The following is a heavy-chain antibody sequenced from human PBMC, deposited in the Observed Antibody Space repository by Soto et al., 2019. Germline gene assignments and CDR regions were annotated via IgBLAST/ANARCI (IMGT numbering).Heavy chain of an antibody. CDR2: ILHTGGT. Sequence: SETLSLTCAVSGGSISGGGFSWSWIRQPPGKGLEWIGYILHTGGTQYNPSLKSRVSMSVDKSKNQFSLHLTSVTAADTAVYFCARLQFGEGFDYWGQGALVTVSS. CDR1: GGSISGGGFS. D-gene: IGHD3-10*01. CDR3: ARLQFGEGFDY. V-gene: IGHV4-30-2*01. J-gene: IGHJ4*02.